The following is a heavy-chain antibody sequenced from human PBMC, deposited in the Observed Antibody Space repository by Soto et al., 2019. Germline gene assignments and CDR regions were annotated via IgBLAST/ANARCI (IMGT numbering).Heavy chain of an antibody. D-gene: IGHD3-16*01. J-gene: IGHJ4*02. CDR2: ITSSGGGT. CDR1: GFTFSSYA. CDR3: AKEARPGGE. V-gene: IGHV3-23*01. Sequence: EVQLLESGGGLVQPGGSLRLSCAASGFTFSSYAMRWVRQAPGEGLEWVSIITSSGGGTYYADSVKGRFTISRDNSKNTLYLQMNSLRAEDTAIYYCAKEARPGGEWGQGTLVTVSS.